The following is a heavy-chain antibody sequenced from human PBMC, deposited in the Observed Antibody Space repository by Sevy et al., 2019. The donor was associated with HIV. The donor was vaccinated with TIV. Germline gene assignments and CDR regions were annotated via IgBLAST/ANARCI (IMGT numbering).Heavy chain of an antibody. D-gene: IGHD3-10*01. CDR2: ISYDGRNT. Sequence: GGSLRLSCAASGFTFSSYGIHWVRQAPGKGLEWVAVISYDGRNTYYSDSVRGRVTIARDNSKNTVFLQMNSLRAEDADAYYCEKGWVGASHAFDLWGQGTMVTVSS. J-gene: IGHJ3*01. V-gene: IGHV3-30*18. CDR3: EKGWVGASHAFDL. CDR1: GFTFSSYG.